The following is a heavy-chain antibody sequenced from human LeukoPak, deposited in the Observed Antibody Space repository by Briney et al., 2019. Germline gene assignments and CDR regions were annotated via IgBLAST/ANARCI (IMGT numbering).Heavy chain of an antibody. V-gene: IGHV4-59*01. CDR2: IYYSGST. J-gene: IGHJ6*02. D-gene: IGHD2-15*01. Sequence: PSETLSLTCTVSGGSISSYYWSWIRQPPGKGLEWIGYIYYSGSTNYNPSLKSRVTISVDTSKNQFSLKLSSVTAADTAVYYCARVLGYCSGGSCYNPLHYYYYGMDVWGQGTTVTVSS. CDR1: GGSISSYY. CDR3: ARVLGYCSGGSCYNPLHYYYYGMDV.